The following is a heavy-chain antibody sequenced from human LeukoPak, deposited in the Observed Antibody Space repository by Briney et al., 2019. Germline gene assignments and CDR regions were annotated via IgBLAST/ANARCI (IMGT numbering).Heavy chain of an antibody. V-gene: IGHV4-59*01. CDR2: IYYSGST. D-gene: IGHD6-13*01. CDR3: ARGVASSSWGI. J-gene: IGHJ4*02. Sequence: SETLSLTCTVSGGSLSSYFWSWIRQPPGKGLEWIGYIYYSGSTNYNPSLKSRVTVSVDTSKNQFSLKLSSVTAADTAVYYCARGVASSSWGIWGQGTLVTVSS. CDR1: GGSLSSYF.